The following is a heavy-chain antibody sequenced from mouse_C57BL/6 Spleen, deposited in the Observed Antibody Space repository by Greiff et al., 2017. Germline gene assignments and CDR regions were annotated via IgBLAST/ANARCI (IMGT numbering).Heavy chain of an antibody. Sequence: QVQLQQSGAELARPGASVKLSCKASGYTFTSYGISWVKQRTGQGLEWIGGIYPRSGNTYYNEKFKGKATLTADKSSSTAYMELRSLTSEDSAVYFCAGGSSYAYWGQGTLVTVSA. V-gene: IGHV1-81*01. J-gene: IGHJ3*01. D-gene: IGHD1-1*01. CDR3: AGGSSYAY. CDR2: IYPRSGNT. CDR1: GYTFTSYG.